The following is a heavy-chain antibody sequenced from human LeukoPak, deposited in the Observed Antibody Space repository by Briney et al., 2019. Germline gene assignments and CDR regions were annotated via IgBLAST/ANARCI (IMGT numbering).Heavy chain of an antibody. CDR2: ISGSGGST. J-gene: IGHJ4*02. D-gene: IGHD6-13*01. CDR3: AKDEYSSSWPATNY. Sequence: GGSLRLSCAASGFTFSSYAMSWVRQAPGKGLEWVSAISGSGGSTYYADSVKGRFTTSRDNSKNTLYLQMNSLRAEDTAVYYCAKDEYSSSWPATNYWGQGTLVTVSS. V-gene: IGHV3-23*01. CDR1: GFTFSSYA.